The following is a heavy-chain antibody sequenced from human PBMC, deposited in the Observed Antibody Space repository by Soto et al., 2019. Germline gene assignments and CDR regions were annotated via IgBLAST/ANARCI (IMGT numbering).Heavy chain of an antibody. D-gene: IGHD3-10*01. CDR3: ARGAAYYYGSGSYYYYGMDV. Sequence: EVQLVESGGGLVQPGGSLRLSCAASGFTFSSYSMNWVRQAPGKGLEWVSYISSSGTTIYYADSVKGRFTISSDNAKNSLYLQMNSLRAEDTAVYYCARGAAYYYGSGSYYYYGMDVWGQGTTVTVSS. CDR2: ISSSGTTI. CDR1: GFTFSSYS. V-gene: IGHV3-48*01. J-gene: IGHJ6*02.